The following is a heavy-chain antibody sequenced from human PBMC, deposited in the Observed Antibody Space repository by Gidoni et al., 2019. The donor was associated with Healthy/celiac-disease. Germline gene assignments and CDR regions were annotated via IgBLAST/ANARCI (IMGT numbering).Heavy chain of an antibody. CDR3: ARVGGCTTNGGVDY. V-gene: IGHV3-30*04. Sequence: QVQLVEYGGGVVQPGRSLRLACAASGVRFRSYAMHWVRQATGKGLEWVAVISYDGSNKYYADSVKGRFTISRDNSKNTLYLQMNSLRAEDTAVYYCARVGGCTTNGGVDYWGQGTLVTVSS. J-gene: IGHJ4*02. CDR1: GVRFRSYA. D-gene: IGHD1-1*01. CDR2: ISYDGSNK.